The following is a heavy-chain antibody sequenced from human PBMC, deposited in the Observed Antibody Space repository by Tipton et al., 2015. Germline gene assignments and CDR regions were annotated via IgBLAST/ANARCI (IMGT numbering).Heavy chain of an antibody. V-gene: IGHV4-59*04. CDR3: ACHDYDLLTRDYQTVDY. J-gene: IGHJ4*02. CDR2: ISHSGST. D-gene: IGHD3-9*01. CDR1: GGSISSYF. Sequence: TLSLTCNVSGGSISSYFWSWIRQPPGKGLGWIGTISHSGSTYYTRSLKSRVTISADTSKNQFSLTMGSVTAADTAVYCCACHDYDLLTRDYQTVDYWGQGTVVTVSS.